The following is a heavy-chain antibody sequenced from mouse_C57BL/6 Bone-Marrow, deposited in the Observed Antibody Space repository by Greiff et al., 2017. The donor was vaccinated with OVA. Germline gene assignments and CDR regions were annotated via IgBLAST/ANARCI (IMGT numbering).Heavy chain of an antibody. CDR2: ILPGSGST. CDR3: ARIGYSNYVYFDY. CDR1: GYTFTGYW. D-gene: IGHD2-5*01. V-gene: IGHV1-9*01. J-gene: IGHJ2*01. Sequence: VQLQESGAELMKPGASVKLSCKATGYTFTGYWIEWVKQRPGHGLEWIGEILPGSGSTYYNEKFKGKATFTADTSSNTAYMQLSSLTTEDSAIYYCARIGYSNYVYFDYWGQGTTLTVSS.